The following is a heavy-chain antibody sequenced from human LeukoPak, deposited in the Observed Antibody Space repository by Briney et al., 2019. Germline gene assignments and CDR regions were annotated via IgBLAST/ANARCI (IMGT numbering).Heavy chain of an antibody. D-gene: IGHD3-22*01. CDR1: GGSISSYY. Sequence: SETLSLTCTVSGGSISSYYWSWIRQPPGKGLEWIGYIYYSGSTNYNPSLKSRVTISVDTSKNQFSLKLSSVTAADTAVYYCARGRRYYYDSSGYLDYWGQGTLVTVSS. CDR2: IYYSGST. CDR3: ARGRRYYYDSSGYLDY. J-gene: IGHJ4*02. V-gene: IGHV4-59*12.